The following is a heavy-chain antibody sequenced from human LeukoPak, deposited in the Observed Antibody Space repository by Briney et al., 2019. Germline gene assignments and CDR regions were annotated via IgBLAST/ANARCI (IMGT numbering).Heavy chain of an antibody. CDR1: GSTVNWNT. CDR2: SYSTGNT. D-gene: IGHD1-26*01. V-gene: IGHV3-53*01. CDR3: VRGEKDYYYGLDV. J-gene: IGHJ6*02. Sequence: GGSLRLSCVASGSTVNWNTMNWVRQAPGKGLEWVSASYSTGNTYYADSVKGRFTMFRDNSENTVYLEMSSLRAEDSAMYYCVRGEKDYYYGLDVWGQGTTVTVSS.